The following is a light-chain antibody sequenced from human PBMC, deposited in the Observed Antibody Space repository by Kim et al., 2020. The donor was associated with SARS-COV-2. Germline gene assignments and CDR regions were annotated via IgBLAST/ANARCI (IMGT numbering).Light chain of an antibody. J-gene: IGLJ3*02. V-gene: IGLV6-57*04. CDR3: QSYDSSSWV. CDR2: EDN. CDR1: SGSIASNY. Sequence: NFMLTQPHSVSESPGKTVTISRTRSSGSIASNYVQWYQQRPGSAPTTVIYEDNQRPSGVPDRFSGSIDSTSNSASLTISGLKTEDEADYYCQSYDSSSWVFGGGTKLTVL.